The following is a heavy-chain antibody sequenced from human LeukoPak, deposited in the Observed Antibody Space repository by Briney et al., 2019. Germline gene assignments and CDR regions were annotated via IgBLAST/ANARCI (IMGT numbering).Heavy chain of an antibody. CDR2: MNPNSGNT. J-gene: IGHJ4*02. D-gene: IGHD1-26*01. CDR1: GYTFTRYE. CDR3: ARVFRGSYNYLRVFDY. V-gene: IGHV1-8*01. Sequence: ASVKVSCKASGYTFTRYEINWVRQATGQGLEWMGWMNPNSGNTGYAQKFQGRVTMTRNTSISTAYMELSSLRSEDTAVYYCARVFRGSYNYLRVFDYWGQGTLVTVSS.